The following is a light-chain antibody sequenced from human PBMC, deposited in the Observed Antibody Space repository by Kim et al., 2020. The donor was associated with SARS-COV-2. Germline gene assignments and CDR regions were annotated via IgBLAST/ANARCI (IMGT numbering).Light chain of an antibody. J-gene: IGLJ3*02. CDR1: NSDIVTYNY. V-gene: IGLV2-14*03. Sequence: HSITISFTGTNSDIVTYNYVAWYQHHPGKAPNLIIFDVSDRPSGVSDLFSVSKSANTASLTISGLQAEDEADYFCSSYTTTNTRVFGGGTQLTVL. CDR2: DVS. CDR3: SSYTTTNTRV.